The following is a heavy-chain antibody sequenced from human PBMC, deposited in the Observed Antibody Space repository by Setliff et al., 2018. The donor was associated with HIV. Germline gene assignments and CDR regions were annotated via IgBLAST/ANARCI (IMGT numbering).Heavy chain of an antibody. Sequence: ASVKVSCKASGYTFTSNYDVNWVRLAAGQGLEWLGWINPHSGNTNYAQKLQGRVTMTTDTSTSTAYMELRSLRSDDTAVYYCARDRRITIFGVVSVVPSKRTKTRSAFDYWGQGTLVTVSS. D-gene: IGHD3-3*01. CDR2: INPHSGNT. V-gene: IGHV1-18*01. CDR1: GYTFTSNYD. CDR3: ARDRRITIFGVVSVVPSKRTKTRSAFDY. J-gene: IGHJ4*02.